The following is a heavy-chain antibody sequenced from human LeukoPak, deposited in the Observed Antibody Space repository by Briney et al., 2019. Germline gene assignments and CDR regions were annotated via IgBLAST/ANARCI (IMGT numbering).Heavy chain of an antibody. V-gene: IGHV4-59*08. CDR3: AKYGNSGWVIDN. Sequence: SETLSLICTVSAGSIGRNYWTWIRQPPGKGLEYIGYIYYTGGANYNPSLKSRVTISVDTSKNQFSLKLTSVTAADTAVYFCAKYGNSGWVIDNWGQGTLVTVSS. CDR2: IYYTGGA. CDR1: AGSIGRNY. J-gene: IGHJ4*02. D-gene: IGHD6-19*01.